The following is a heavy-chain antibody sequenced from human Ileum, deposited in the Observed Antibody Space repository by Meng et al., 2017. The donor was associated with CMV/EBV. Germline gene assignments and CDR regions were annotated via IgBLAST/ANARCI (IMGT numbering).Heavy chain of an antibody. CDR1: GYSFTTYW. CDR2: INPGNSET. Sequence: GESLKISCKASGYSFTTYWIGWVRQMPGKGLEWMGIINPGNSETRYSPSFQGQVTISADKSISTAYLQWNSLKASDTAMYYCAKEFRGTEYYDNRGPGLAYWGQGTLVTVSS. D-gene: IGHD3-22*01. V-gene: IGHV5-51*01. CDR3: AKEFRGTEYYDNRGPGLAY. J-gene: IGHJ4*02.